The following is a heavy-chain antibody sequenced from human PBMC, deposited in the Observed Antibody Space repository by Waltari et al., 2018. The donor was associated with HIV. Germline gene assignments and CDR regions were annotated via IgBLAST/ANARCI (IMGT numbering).Heavy chain of an antibody. CDR2: ISGSGGST. J-gene: IGHJ6*02. Sequence: QAPGKGLEWVSAISGSGGSTYYADSVKGRFTISRDNSKNTLYLQMNSLRAEDTAVYYCAGLQGVYCGGDCYSYYYYGMDVWGQGTTVTVSS. D-gene: IGHD2-21*02. V-gene: IGHV3-23*01. CDR3: AGLQGVYCGGDCYSYYYYGMDV.